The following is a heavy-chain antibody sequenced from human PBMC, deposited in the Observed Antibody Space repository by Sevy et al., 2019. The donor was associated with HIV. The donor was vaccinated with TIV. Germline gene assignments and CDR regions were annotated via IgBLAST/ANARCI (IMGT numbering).Heavy chain of an antibody. D-gene: IGHD3-22*01. V-gene: IGHV4-31*03. CDR1: GGSISSGGYY. Sequence: SETLSLTCTVSGGSISSGGYYWSWIRQHPGKGLEWIGYIYYSGSTYYNPSLKSRVTISVDTSKNQFSLKLSSVTAADTAVYYCAREQMYYYDSSGYYELNWFDPWGQVTLVTVSS. CDR3: AREQMYYYDSSGYYELNWFDP. CDR2: IYYSGST. J-gene: IGHJ5*02.